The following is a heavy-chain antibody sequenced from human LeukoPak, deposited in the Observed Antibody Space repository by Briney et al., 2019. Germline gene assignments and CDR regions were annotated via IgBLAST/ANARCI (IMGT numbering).Heavy chain of an antibody. J-gene: IGHJ4*02. Sequence: GSLRLSCAASGFTFSSYWMHWVRQAPGKGLVWVSRINSDGSITSYADSVKGRFTISRDNAKSTLYLQMNSLRAEDTAVYYCARSCSGGSCSQMGTLHWGQGTLVTVSS. CDR1: GFTFSSYW. D-gene: IGHD2-15*01. CDR3: ARSCSGGSCSQMGTLH. V-gene: IGHV3-74*01. CDR2: INSDGSIT.